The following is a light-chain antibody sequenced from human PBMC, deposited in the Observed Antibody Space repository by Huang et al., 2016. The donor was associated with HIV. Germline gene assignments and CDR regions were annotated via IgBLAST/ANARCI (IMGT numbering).Light chain of an antibody. J-gene: IGKJ4*01. CDR1: QSVSSSY. CDR2: GAY. Sequence: EMVLTQSPGTLALYPGERATLTCRASQSVSSSYITWYQQKPGKAPRLLNYGAYSETTGIPSRIGSGGSRTDFALTISRQEPEIFAEYCCQQYGSSPSFGGGTKVEIK. CDR3: QQYGSSPS. V-gene: IGKV3-20*01.